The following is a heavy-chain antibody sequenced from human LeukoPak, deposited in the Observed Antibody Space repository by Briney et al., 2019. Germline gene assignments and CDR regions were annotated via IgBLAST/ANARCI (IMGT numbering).Heavy chain of an antibody. J-gene: IGHJ4*02. Sequence: GGSLRLSCAASGFIFSSYAMSWVRQAPGKGLEWISAISGSGGNTYYTDSVKGRFTISRDNSRNTLHLQMNSLRDEDTAVYYCAKSFSVGYSSGWYIAAYYFDYWGQGTLVTVSS. CDR2: ISGSGGNT. V-gene: IGHV3-23*01. D-gene: IGHD6-19*01. CDR3: AKSFSVGYSSGWYIAAYYFDY. CDR1: GFIFSSYA.